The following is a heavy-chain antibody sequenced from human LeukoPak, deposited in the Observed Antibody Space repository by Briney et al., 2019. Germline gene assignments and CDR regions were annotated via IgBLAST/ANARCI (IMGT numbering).Heavy chain of an antibody. Sequence: PGGSLRLSCAASGFTVSSNYMSWVRQAPGKGLEWVSVIYSGGRTYYGDSVKGRFTISRDNSKNTLYLQMNSLRAEDTAVYYCARDQGYNWNDIWGQGTLVTVSS. D-gene: IGHD6-13*01. CDR3: ARDQGYNWNDI. CDR1: GFTVSSNY. V-gene: IGHV3-53*01. CDR2: IYSGGRT. J-gene: IGHJ5*02.